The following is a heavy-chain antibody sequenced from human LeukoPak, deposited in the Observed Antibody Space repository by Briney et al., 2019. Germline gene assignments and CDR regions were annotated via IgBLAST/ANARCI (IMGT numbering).Heavy chain of an antibody. Sequence: SETLSLTCTVSGDSISSHYWGWIRQPPGKGLEWIGYIYHSGNTNYNPSLKSRVTISLDTSKNQFSLRLSSVAAADTAVYYCASFPRYSSIIPYYFDYWGQGILVTVSS. V-gene: IGHV4-59*11. CDR3: ASFPRYSSIIPYYFDY. CDR1: GDSISSHY. CDR2: IYHSGNT. J-gene: IGHJ4*02. D-gene: IGHD6-13*01.